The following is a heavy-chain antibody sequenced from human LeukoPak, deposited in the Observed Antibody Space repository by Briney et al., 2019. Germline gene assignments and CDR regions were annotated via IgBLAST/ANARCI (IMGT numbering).Heavy chain of an antibody. CDR3: ARDLLTGGDYYYGMDV. CDR2: IIPIFGTA. J-gene: IGHJ6*02. Sequence: GASVKVSCKASGGTFISYAISWVRQAPGQGLEWMGGIIPIFGTANYAQKFQGRVTITADESTSTAYMELSSLRSEDTAVYYCARDLLTGGDYYYGMDVWGQGTTVTVSS. V-gene: IGHV1-69*01. D-gene: IGHD7-27*01. CDR1: GGTFISYA.